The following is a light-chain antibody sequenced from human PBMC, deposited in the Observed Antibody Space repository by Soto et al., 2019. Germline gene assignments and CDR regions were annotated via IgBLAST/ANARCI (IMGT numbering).Light chain of an antibody. Sequence: QSALTQPPSASGTPGQRVTISCSGSSSNIGSNTVNWYQQLPGTAPKLLIYSNNQRPSGVPDRFSGSKSGTSASLAISGLQSEDEADYYCAAWDDSLSGYYVFGTGTRSPS. CDR1: SSNIGSNT. V-gene: IGLV1-44*01. CDR3: AAWDDSLSGYYV. J-gene: IGLJ1*01. CDR2: SNN.